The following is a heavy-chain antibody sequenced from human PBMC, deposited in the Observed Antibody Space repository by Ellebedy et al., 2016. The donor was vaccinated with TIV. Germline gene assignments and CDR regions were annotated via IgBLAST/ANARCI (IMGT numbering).Heavy chain of an antibody. V-gene: IGHV4-39*07. CDR3: ARGRARTMVRGRGGFDP. CDR1: GGSISSSSYY. D-gene: IGHD3-10*01. J-gene: IGHJ5*02. Sequence: MPSETLSLTCTVSGGSISSSSYYWGWIRQPPGKGLEWIGEINHSGSTNYNPSLKSRVTVSVDTSKNQFSLKLSSVTAADTAVYYCARGRARTMVRGRGGFDPWGQGTLVTVSS. CDR2: INHSGST.